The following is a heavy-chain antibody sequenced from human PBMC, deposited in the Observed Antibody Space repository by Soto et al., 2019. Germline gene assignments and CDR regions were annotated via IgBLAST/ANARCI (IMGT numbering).Heavy chain of an antibody. Sequence: ASVKVSCKASGSTFTSYAMHWVRQAPGQRLEWMGWINAGNGNTKYSQKFQGRVTITRDTSASTAYMELSSLRSEDTAVYYCARGILWFGESYYYGMDVWGQGTTVTVSS. CDR3: ARGILWFGESYYYGMDV. J-gene: IGHJ6*02. D-gene: IGHD3-10*01. V-gene: IGHV1-3*01. CDR1: GSTFTSYA. CDR2: INAGNGNT.